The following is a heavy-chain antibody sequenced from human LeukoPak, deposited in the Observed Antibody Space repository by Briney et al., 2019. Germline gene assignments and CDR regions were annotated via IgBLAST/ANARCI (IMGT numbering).Heavy chain of an antibody. CDR1: GFSFSNYG. CDR3: AKDLALGPDYFDY. J-gene: IGHJ4*02. V-gene: IGHV3-30*18. Sequence: GGSLRLSCAASGFSFSNYGMHWVRQAPGKGLEWVALVSNDGSDKHYPDSVKGRFTISRDNSKNTLYLQMNSLRVEDTAVYYCAKDLALGPDYFDYQGQGTLVTVSS. D-gene: IGHD7-27*01. CDR2: VSNDGSDK.